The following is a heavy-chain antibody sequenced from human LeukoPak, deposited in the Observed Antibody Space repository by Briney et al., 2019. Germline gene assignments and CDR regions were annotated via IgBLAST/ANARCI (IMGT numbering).Heavy chain of an antibody. CDR2: IYYSGST. CDR3: ARAPIGRDAFDI. V-gene: IGHV4-59*01. J-gene: IGHJ3*02. D-gene: IGHD3-10*01. CDR1: GGSISSYY. Sequence: SETLSLTCTVSGGSISSYYWSWIRQPPGKGLEWIGYIYYSGSTNYNPSLKSRVTISVDASKNQFSLKLSSVTAADTAVYYCARAPIGRDAFDIWGQGTMVTVSS.